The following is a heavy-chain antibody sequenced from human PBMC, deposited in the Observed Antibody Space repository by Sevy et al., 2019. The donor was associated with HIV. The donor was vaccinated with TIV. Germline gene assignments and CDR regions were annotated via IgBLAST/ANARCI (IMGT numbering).Heavy chain of an antibody. J-gene: IGHJ4*02. CDR3: AREDIRVAGIGYYFHS. V-gene: IGHV3-7*01. D-gene: IGHD6-19*01. CDR1: GFTFSSNW. Sequence: GGSLRLSCATSGFTFSSNWMTWVRQAPGKGLEWVANVKQDMSEKYYADSVKGRFTISRDNAKNSLYLEMNSLRAEDTAVYYCAREDIRVAGIGYYFHSWGQGTLVTVSS. CDR2: VKQDMSEK.